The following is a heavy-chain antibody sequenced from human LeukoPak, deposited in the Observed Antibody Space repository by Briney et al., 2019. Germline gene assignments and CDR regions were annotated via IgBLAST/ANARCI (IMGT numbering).Heavy chain of an antibody. J-gene: IGHJ4*02. V-gene: IGHV3-20*04. Sequence: GGSLRLSCAASGFIFDDYGMSWVRQAPGKGLEWVCGINWNGGSTGYADSVKGRFTISRDNAKNSLYLQMNSRRAEDTAWYCCARLRGWYSGTYYGYFDYWGQGALVTVSS. CDR2: INWNGGST. CDR1: GFIFDDYG. CDR3: ARLRGWYSGTYYGYFDY. D-gene: IGHD1-26*01.